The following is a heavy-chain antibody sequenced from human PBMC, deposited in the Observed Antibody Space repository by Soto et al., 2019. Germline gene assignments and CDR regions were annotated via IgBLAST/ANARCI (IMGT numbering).Heavy chain of an antibody. CDR1: GDSISSYY. D-gene: IGHD6-13*01. Sequence: PSETLSLTCAVSGDSISSYYWSWIRQPPGKGLEWIGYIYYSGSTNYNPSLKSRVTISVDTSKNQFSLKLSSVTAADTAVYYCASRIAADRGMDVWGQGTTVTVSS. J-gene: IGHJ6*02. CDR3: ASRIAADRGMDV. V-gene: IGHV4-59*01. CDR2: IYYSGST.